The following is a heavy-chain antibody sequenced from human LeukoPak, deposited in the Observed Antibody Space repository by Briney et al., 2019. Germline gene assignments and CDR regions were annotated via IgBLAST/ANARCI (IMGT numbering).Heavy chain of an antibody. V-gene: IGHV1-2*02. Sequence: ASVKVSCKASGYTFTGYYMHWVRQAPGQGLEWMGWINPNSGGTNYAQKFQGRVTMTRDTSISTAYMELSRLRSDDTAVYYCARDRDILTGDDAFDIWGQGTMVTVSS. J-gene: IGHJ3*02. CDR1: GYTFTGYY. CDR2: INPNSGGT. D-gene: IGHD3-9*01. CDR3: ARDRDILTGDDAFDI.